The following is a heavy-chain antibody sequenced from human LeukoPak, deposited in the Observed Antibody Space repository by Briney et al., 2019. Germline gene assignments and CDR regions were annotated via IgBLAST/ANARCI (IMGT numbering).Heavy chain of an antibody. D-gene: IGHD3-10*01. J-gene: IGHJ6*02. CDR1: GYTFTSYG. Sequence: ASVKVSCKASGYTFTSYGISWVRQAPGQGLEWMGWISAYNGNTNYAQKLQGRVTMTTDTSTSTAYMELRSLRSDDTAVYYCARDGSGSYYNPLNYYYYGMDVWGQGTTVTVSS. CDR2: ISAYNGNT. V-gene: IGHV1-18*01. CDR3: ARDGSGSYYNPLNYYYYGMDV.